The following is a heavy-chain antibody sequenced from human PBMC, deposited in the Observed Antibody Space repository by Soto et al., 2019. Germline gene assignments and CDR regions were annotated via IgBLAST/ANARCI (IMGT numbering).Heavy chain of an antibody. V-gene: IGHV3-48*02. J-gene: IGHJ5*02. CDR3: VNVGLQCRWFVH. CDR1: GFTFSTYS. Sequence: GGSLRLSCAASGFTFSTYSMNWVRQAPGKGLEWVSYISSRSSTTYYADSVKGRFTISRDNAKNSLYLQMSSLRDEDTAVYYCVNVGLQCRWFVHLCQGTLVTVSS. CDR2: ISSRSSTT. D-gene: IGHD1-1*01.